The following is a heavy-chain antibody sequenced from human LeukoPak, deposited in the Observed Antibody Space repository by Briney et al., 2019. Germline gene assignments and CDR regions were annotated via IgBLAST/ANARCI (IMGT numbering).Heavy chain of an antibody. CDR2: IYYSGST. D-gene: IGHD3-10*01. Sequence: SETLSLTCTVSGGSISSSSYYWGWIRQPPGKGLEWIGSIYYSGSTYYNPSLKSRVTISVDTSKNQFSLKLSSVTAADTAVYYCASGYYGSGSYYNSYLGARGSDYWGQGTLVTVSS. V-gene: IGHV4-39*01. CDR1: GGSISSSSYY. CDR3: ASGYYGSGSYYNSYLGARGSDY. J-gene: IGHJ4*02.